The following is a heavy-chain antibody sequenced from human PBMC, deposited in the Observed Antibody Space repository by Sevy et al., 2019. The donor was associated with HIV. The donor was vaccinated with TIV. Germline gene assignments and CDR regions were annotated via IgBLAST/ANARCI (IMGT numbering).Heavy chain of an antibody. D-gene: IGHD1-1*01. CDR1: GFTFSSYA. J-gene: IGHJ6*02. V-gene: IGHV3-23*01. Sequence: GGSLRLSCAASGFTFSSYAMSWVRQAPGKGLEWVSAISGSGGSTYYADSVKGRFTISRDNSKNTLYLQMNSLRAEDTAVYYCAKADQPHDLYYYYNGMDVWGQGTTVTVSS. CDR3: AKADQPHDLYYYYNGMDV. CDR2: ISGSGGST.